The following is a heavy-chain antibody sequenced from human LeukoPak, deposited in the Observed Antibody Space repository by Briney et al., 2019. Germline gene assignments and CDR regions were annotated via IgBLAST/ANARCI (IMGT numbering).Heavy chain of an antibody. J-gene: IGHJ4*02. Sequence: RASVKVSCKASGYTFTSYGISWVRQAPGQGLEWMGWISAYNGNTNYAQKLQGRVTMTTDTSTSTAYMELSSLRSDDTAVYYCARATKRGHSYGLVKYWGQGTLVTVSS. D-gene: IGHD5-18*01. CDR1: GYTFTSYG. CDR3: ARATKRGHSYGLVKY. V-gene: IGHV1-18*01. CDR2: ISAYNGNT.